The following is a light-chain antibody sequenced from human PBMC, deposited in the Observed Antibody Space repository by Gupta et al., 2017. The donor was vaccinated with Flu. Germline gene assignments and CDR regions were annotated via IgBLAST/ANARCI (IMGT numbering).Light chain of an antibody. CDR1: QSISSW. Sequence: DIQMTQSPSTLSASVGDRVTITCRASQSISSWLAWYQQKPGKAPKLLIYKASNLESGAPSRFSGSGSGTEFTLTINSLQPDDFATYYCQQYDSYSGTFGPGTKVDIK. CDR2: KAS. J-gene: IGKJ3*01. V-gene: IGKV1-5*03. CDR3: QQYDSYSGT.